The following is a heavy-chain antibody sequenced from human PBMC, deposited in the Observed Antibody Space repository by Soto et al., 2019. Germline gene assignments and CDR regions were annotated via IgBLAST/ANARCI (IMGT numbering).Heavy chain of an antibody. J-gene: IGHJ5*02. CDR2: IYYSGST. D-gene: IGHD6-6*01. Sequence: SETLSLTCSVSSASLSSSTYYWSWIRQPPGRGPEWIGNIYYSGSTYYNPSLKSRVSISVDTSKNQFSLNLSSVTAADTAVYYCARERPEGFRLDPWGQGTLVTVSS. CDR1: SASLSSSTYY. CDR3: ARERPEGFRLDP. V-gene: IGHV4-39*07.